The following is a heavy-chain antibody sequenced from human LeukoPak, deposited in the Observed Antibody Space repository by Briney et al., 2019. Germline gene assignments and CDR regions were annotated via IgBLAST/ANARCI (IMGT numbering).Heavy chain of an antibody. D-gene: IGHD6-19*01. V-gene: IGHV3-9*01. J-gene: IGHJ4*02. Sequence: QPGRSLRLSCAASGFTFDDYAMHWVRQAPGKGLEWVSGISWNSGSIGYADSVKGRFTISRDNSKNTLYLQMNSLRAEDTAVYYCARDTTPLVPGIAVAGTDYWGQGTLVTVSS. CDR1: GFTFDDYA. CDR2: ISWNSGSI. CDR3: ARDTTPLVPGIAVAGTDY.